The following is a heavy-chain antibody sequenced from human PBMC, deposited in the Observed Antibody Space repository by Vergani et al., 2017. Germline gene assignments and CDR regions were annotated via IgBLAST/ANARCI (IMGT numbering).Heavy chain of an antibody. D-gene: IGHD3-16*01. CDR2: TWYDGNNK. CDR3: ARDLRVPYTPFDP. CDR1: GFTFNQYG. V-gene: IGHV3-33*01. J-gene: IGHJ5*02. Sequence: QAQLVESGGGVVQPGRSLRLFCAASGFTFNQYGMLWVRQAPGKGLEWVAVTWYDGNNKQYADSVKGRFTISRDNSKSTMYLQMNSLRDEDTGVYYCARDLRVPYTPFDPWGQGTLVTVSS.